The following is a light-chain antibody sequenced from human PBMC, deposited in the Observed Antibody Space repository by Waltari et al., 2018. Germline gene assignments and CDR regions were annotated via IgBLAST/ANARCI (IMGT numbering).Light chain of an antibody. J-gene: IGKJ3*01. V-gene: IGKV4-1*01. CDR2: WAS. CDR1: QSVFYNSNNKNY. Sequence: DIVMTQSPDSLAVSLGERATINCKSSQSVFYNSNNKNYLVWYQHKPGQPPKLLIYWASTRESGVPDRFSGSGSGTDFTLTISSLQAEDVAVYYCQQHYDTPLTFGPGTKVDVK. CDR3: QQHYDTPLT.